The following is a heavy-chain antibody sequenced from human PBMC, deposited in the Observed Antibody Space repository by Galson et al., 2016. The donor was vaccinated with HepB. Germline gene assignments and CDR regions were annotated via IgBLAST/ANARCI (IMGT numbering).Heavy chain of an antibody. D-gene: IGHD1-14*01. CDR2: IKEDGSQK. Sequence: SLRLSCAVSGFTFNSHWMTWIRQAPGQGLEWVAKIKEDGSQKYYVDSVQGRFTISRDNAKNSLYLQMNSLRAEDTAVYYCARAEGVANGYALDIWGQGTMVSVSS. V-gene: IGHV3-7*04. CDR1: GFTFNSHW. CDR3: ARAEGVANGYALDI. J-gene: IGHJ3*02.